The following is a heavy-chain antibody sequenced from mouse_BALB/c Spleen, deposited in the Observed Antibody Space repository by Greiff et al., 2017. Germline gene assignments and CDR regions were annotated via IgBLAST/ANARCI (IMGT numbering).Heavy chain of an antibody. CDR3: VRNGYDGWFAY. Sequence: QVQLKESGPGLVQPSQSLSITCTVSGFSLTSYGVHWVRQSPGKGLEWLGVIWSGGSTDYNAAFISRLSISKDNSKSQVFFKMNSLQADDTAIYYCVRNGYDGWFAYWGQGTLVTVSA. D-gene: IGHD2-14*01. J-gene: IGHJ3*01. V-gene: IGHV2-2-2*01. CDR1: GFSLTSYG. CDR2: IWSGGST.